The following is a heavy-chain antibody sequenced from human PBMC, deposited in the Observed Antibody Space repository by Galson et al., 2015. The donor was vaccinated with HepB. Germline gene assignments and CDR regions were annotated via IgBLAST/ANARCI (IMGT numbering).Heavy chain of an antibody. J-gene: IGHJ3*02. CDR2: INPNSGGT. D-gene: IGHD3-16*02. Sequence: SVKVSCKASGYTFTGYYMHWVRQAPGQGLEWMGWINPNSGGTNYAQKFQGWVTMTRDTSISTAYMELSRLRSDDTAVYYCARARADGYDYVWGSYRSNGAFDIWGQGTMVTVSS. V-gene: IGHV1-2*04. CDR1: GYTFTGYY. CDR3: ARARADGYDYVWGSYRSNGAFDI.